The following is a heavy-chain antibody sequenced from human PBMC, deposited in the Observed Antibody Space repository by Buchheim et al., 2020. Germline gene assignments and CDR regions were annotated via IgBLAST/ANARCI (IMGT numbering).Heavy chain of an antibody. CDR2: IWYDGSNK. Sequence: QVQLVESGGGVVQPGRSLRLSCAASGFAFSSYGMHWVRQAPGKGLEWVAVIWYDGSNKYYADSVKGRFTISRDNSKTTLYLQMNSLRAEDTAVYYCARVGSYFDYYYYGMDVWGQGTT. D-gene: IGHD1-26*01. CDR1: GFAFSSYG. CDR3: ARVGSYFDYYYYGMDV. V-gene: IGHV3-33*01. J-gene: IGHJ6*02.